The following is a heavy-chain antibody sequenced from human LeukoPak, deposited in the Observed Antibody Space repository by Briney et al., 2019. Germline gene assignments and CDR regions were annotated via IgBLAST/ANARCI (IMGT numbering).Heavy chain of an antibody. CDR2: ISGGSDYI. V-gene: IGHV3-21*06. Sequence: GGSLRLSCSASGFTYSYYNMNWVRQAPGKRLEWVASISGGSDYIEYADSVKGRFTISRDNAKNSLFLQISNLSAEDTAVYYCARLDESEGGVYIVATVFDYWGQGTLVTVSS. J-gene: IGHJ4*02. CDR3: ARLDESEGGVYIVATVFDY. D-gene: IGHD5-12*01. CDR1: GFTYSYYN.